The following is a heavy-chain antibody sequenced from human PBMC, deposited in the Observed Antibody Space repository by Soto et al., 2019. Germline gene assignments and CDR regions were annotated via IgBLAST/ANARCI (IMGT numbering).Heavy chain of an antibody. CDR1: GFTFSSYS. V-gene: IGHV3-21*01. Sequence: LGGSLRLSCAASGFTFSSYSMNWVRQAPGKGLEWVSSISSSSSYIYYADSVKGRFTISRDNAKNSLYLQMNSLRAEDTAVYYCARDRPMVRGVDYEYHGVGVGGQGTTGTV. J-gene: IGHJ6*02. CDR2: ISSSSSYI. CDR3: ARDRPMVRGVDYEYHGVGV. D-gene: IGHD3-10*01.